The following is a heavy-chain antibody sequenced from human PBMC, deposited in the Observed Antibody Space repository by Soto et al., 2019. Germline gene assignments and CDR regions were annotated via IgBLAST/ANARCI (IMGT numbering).Heavy chain of an antibody. CDR2: ISSSGSII. D-gene: IGHD3-22*01. CDR3: ERDLAYYESDGSFDY. CDR1: GFTFSDNY. Sequence: GGSLRLSCAASGFTFSDNYMSWIRQAPGKGLEWVSYISSSGSIIYYADSVKGRFTISRDNAKNSLYLQMNSLRAEDTAVYYCERDLAYYESDGSFDYWGQGALVTVSS. J-gene: IGHJ4*02. V-gene: IGHV3-11*01.